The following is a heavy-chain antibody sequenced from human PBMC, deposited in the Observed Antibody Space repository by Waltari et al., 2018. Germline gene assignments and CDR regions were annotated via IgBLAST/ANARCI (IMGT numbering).Heavy chain of an antibody. D-gene: IGHD3-10*01. CDR3: ARDHRVRGFDY. V-gene: IGHV4-59*01. J-gene: IGHJ4*02. CDR2: IYDSGST. Sequence: QVQLQESGSGLVKPSDTLSLTCTVSGRSISSYYLSWLRQPPGKGLEWIAYIYDSGSTNDNPSLKSRVTISVDTSKNQFSLKLSSVTAADTAVYYCARDHRVRGFDYWGQGTLVTVSS. CDR1: GRSISSYY.